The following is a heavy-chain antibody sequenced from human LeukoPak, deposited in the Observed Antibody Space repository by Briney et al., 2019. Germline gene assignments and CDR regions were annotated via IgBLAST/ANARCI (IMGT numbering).Heavy chain of an antibody. CDR3: ASSGYCSSTSCSRGYYYGMDV. CDR1: GDSVSSNSAA. CDR2: TYYRSKWYN. V-gene: IGHV6-1*01. Sequence: SQTLSLTCAISGDSVSSNSAAWNWIRQSPSRGLEWLGRTYYRSKWYNDYAVSVKSRITINSDTSKNQFSLQLNSVTPEDTAVYYCASSGYCSSTSCSRGYYYGMDVWGQGTTVTVSS. D-gene: IGHD2-2*03. J-gene: IGHJ6*02.